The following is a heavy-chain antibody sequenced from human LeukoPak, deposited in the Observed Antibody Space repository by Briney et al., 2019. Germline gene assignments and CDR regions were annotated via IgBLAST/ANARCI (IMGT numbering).Heavy chain of an antibody. V-gene: IGHV3-7*01. J-gene: IGHJ3*02. CDR2: IKQDGSEK. D-gene: IGHD6-13*01. Sequence: PGGSLRLSCAASGFTFSSYWMSWVRQAPGKGLEWVANIKQDGSEKYXVDSXXGRFTISRDNAKNSLYLQMNSLRAEDTAVYYCAXFHSSSWHDAFDIWGQGTMVTVSS. CDR1: GFTFSSYW. CDR3: AXFHSSSWHDAFDI.